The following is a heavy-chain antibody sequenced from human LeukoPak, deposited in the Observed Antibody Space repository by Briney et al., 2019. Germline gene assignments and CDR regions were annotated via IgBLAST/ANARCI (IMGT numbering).Heavy chain of an antibody. V-gene: IGHV1-2*04. CDR3: ARETGRGYGSGSYYDY. CDR1: GYTFTGYY. D-gene: IGHD3-10*01. Sequence: ASVKVSCKASGYTFTGYYMHWVRQAPGQGLEWMGWINPNSGVTNYAQKFQGWVTMTRDTSISTAYMERSRLRSDDTAVYYCARETGRGYGSGSYYDYWGQGTLVTVSS. CDR2: INPNSGVT. J-gene: IGHJ4*02.